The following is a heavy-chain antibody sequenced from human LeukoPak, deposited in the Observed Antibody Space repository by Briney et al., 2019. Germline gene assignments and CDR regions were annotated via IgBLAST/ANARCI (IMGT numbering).Heavy chain of an antibody. D-gene: IGHD1-26*01. CDR2: IYYSGST. V-gene: IGHV4-59*11. Sequence: SETLSLTCTVSGGSISSHYWSWIRQPPGKGLEWMGYIYYSGSTNYNPSLKSRVTISVDTSKNQFSLKLSSVTAADTAVYYCAREVKWELPTNAFDIWGQGTMVTVSS. CDR3: AREVKWELPTNAFDI. J-gene: IGHJ3*02. CDR1: GGSISSHY.